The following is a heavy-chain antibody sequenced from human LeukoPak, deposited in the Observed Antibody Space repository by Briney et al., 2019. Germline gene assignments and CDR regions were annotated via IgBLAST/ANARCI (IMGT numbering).Heavy chain of an antibody. CDR2: IKQDGSEK. CDR1: GFTLSTFW. J-gene: IGHJ4*02. V-gene: IGHV3-7*03. D-gene: IGHD6-19*01. CDR3: ARTQGGWYSFDY. Sequence: GGSLRLSCEASGFTLSTFWMSWVRQAPGKGLEWVANIKQDGSEKHYADSVKGRFTISRDNSKNTLYLQMNSLRAEDTAVYYCARTQGGWYSFDYWGQGTLVTVSS.